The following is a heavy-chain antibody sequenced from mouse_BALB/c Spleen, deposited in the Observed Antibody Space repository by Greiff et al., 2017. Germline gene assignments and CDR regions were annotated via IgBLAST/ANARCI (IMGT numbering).Heavy chain of an antibody. V-gene: IGHV5-4*02. Sequence: EVNVVESGGGLVKPGGSLKLSCAASGFTFSDYYMYWVRQTPEKRLEWVATISDGGSYTYYPDSVKGRFTISRDNAKNNLYLQMSSLKSEDTAMYYCARGDYGYDYWGQGTTLTVSS. D-gene: IGHD1-2*01. CDR3: ARGDYGYDY. CDR1: GFTFSDYY. J-gene: IGHJ2*01. CDR2: ISDGGSYT.